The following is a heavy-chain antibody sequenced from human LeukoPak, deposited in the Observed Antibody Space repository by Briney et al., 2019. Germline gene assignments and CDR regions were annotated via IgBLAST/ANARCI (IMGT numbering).Heavy chain of an antibody. D-gene: IGHD3/OR15-3a*01. V-gene: IGHV6-1*01. CDR3: AREKDWLLRHYYYYMAV. Sequence: SQTLSLTCAISGDNVSSNSAVWNWIRQSPSRGLEWLGRTYYRSKWYNDYAVSVKSRITINPDTSKNQFSLQLNSVTPEDTAVYYCAREKDWLLRHYYYYMAVWGKGTTVTVSS. CDR1: GDNVSSNSAV. CDR2: TYYRSKWYN. J-gene: IGHJ6*03.